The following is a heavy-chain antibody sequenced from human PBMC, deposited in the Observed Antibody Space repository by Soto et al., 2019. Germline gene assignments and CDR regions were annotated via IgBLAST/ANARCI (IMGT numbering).Heavy chain of an antibody. J-gene: IGHJ5*02. D-gene: IGHD3-3*01. CDR2: ISGSGGST. Sequence: GGSLRLSCAASGFTFSSYAMSWVRQAPGKGLEWVSAISGSGGSTYYADSVKGRFTISRDNSKNTLYLQMNSLRAEDTAVYYCAKDLKRPVRFLEWSTPFDPWGQGTLVTVSS. CDR3: AKDLKRPVRFLEWSTPFDP. V-gene: IGHV3-23*01. CDR1: GFTFSSYA.